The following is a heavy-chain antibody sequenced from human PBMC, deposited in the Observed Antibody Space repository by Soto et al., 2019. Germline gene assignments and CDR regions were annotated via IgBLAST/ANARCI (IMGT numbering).Heavy chain of an antibody. D-gene: IGHD3-10*01. CDR1: GGSISSYY. CDR2: IYTSGST. V-gene: IGHV4-4*07. Sequence: SETLSLTCTVSGGSISSYYWSWIRQPAGKGLEWIGRIYTSGSTNYNPSLKSRVTMSVDTSKNQFSLKLSSVTAADTAVYYCASLYGSGSYYNGMDVWGQGTTVTVSS. J-gene: IGHJ6*02. CDR3: ASLYGSGSYYNGMDV.